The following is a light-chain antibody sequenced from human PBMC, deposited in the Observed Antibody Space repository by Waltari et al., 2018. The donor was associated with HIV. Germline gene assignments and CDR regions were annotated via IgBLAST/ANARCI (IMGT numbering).Light chain of an antibody. CDR3: QQYYYIPST. Sequence: DIVLTQSPDSLAMSLGERATINCTSSRNVLSASRKKNFLAWYQQKPGQSPKLLIYWASNRESGVPDRLSGSGSGRDFTLTIRSLQAEDVAVYYCQQYYYIPSTFGRGTKLEIK. CDR1: RNVLSASRKKNF. CDR2: WAS. V-gene: IGKV4-1*01. J-gene: IGKJ2*01.